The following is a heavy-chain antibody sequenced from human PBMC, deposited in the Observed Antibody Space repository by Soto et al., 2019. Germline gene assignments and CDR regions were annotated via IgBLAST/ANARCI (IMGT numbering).Heavy chain of an antibody. J-gene: IGHJ4*02. V-gene: IGHV4-39*01. D-gene: IGHD3-9*01. CDR1: GGSVSSSSYY. Sequence: QLQLQESGPGLVKPSETLSLTCTVSGGSVSSSSYYWGWVRQPPGKGLGWIGSVYYSGSTYYNPYLESRVSISVDKSKNQFSLKLMSLSAADTAVSYCGRLEGLATISYYFDYWGQGALVTVSS. CDR3: GRLEGLATISYYFDY. CDR2: VYYSGST.